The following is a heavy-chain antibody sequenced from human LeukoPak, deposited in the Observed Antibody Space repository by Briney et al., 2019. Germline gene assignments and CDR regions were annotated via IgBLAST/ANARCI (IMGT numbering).Heavy chain of an antibody. J-gene: IGHJ4*02. CDR2: ISDGGRNK. CDR3: AKRPSDYGDYVTYFDY. Sequence: GGSLRLSYAASGFSFISYGMHWVRQAPGKGLEWVGVISDGGRNKKYADSVKGRFTISRDNSKDTLYLQMNSLRDEDTAVYYCAKRPSDYGDYVTYFDYWGQGTLVTVSS. V-gene: IGHV3-30*18. CDR1: GFSFISYG. D-gene: IGHD4-17*01.